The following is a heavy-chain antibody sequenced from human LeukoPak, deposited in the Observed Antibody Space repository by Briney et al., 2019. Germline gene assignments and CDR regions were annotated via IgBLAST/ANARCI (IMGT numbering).Heavy chain of an antibody. J-gene: IGHJ4*02. CDR2: ISSSSSTI. CDR3: ARDDDGEGKNFDY. V-gene: IGHV3-48*01. D-gene: IGHD1-1*01. Sequence: GGSLRLSCAASGFTFSSYEMNWVRQAPGKGLEWVSYISSSSSTIYYADSVKGRFTISRDNAKNSLYLQMNSLRAEDTAVYYCARDDDGEGKNFDYWGQGTLVTVSS. CDR1: GFTFSSYE.